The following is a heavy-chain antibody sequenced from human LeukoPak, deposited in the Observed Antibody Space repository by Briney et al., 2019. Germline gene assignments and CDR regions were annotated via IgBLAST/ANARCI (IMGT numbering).Heavy chain of an antibody. D-gene: IGHD3-22*01. Sequence: GASVKVSCKASGGTFSSYAISWVRQAPGQGLEWMGRIIPIFGTANYAQKFQGRVTITTDESTSTAYMELSSLRSEDTAVYYCGRQKRSSGYYEGDVDYWGQGTLVTVSS. J-gene: IGHJ4*02. CDR2: IIPIFGTA. CDR1: GGTFSSYA. CDR3: GRQKRSSGYYEGDVDY. V-gene: IGHV1-69*05.